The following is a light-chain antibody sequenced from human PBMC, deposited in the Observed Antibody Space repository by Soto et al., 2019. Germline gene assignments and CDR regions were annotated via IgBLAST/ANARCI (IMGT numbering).Light chain of an antibody. CDR1: QTVTSRY. Sequence: IVLTQKTSTLSLSPGERATLSCRGSQTVTSRYLAWYQQKPGQAPRLLIFGASIRDTGIPDRFSGSGSGTDFTLTICRLESEDFAVYCCPQYGGSPGTFG. CDR3: PQYGGSPGT. J-gene: IGKJ2*01. CDR2: GAS. V-gene: IGKV3-20*01.